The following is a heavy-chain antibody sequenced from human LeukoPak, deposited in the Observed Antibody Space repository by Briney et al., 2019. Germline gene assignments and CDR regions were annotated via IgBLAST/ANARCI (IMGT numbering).Heavy chain of an antibody. CDR2: INHSGST. Sequence: SETLSLTCAVYGGSFSGYYWSWIRQPPGKGLEWIGEINHSGSTHYNPSLKSRVTISVDTSKKEFSLKVRSVTAADTAVYYCARKEGGQLVNTRRWFDPWGQGTLVTVSS. D-gene: IGHD6-13*01. CDR3: ARKEGGQLVNTRRWFDP. J-gene: IGHJ5*02. V-gene: IGHV4-34*01. CDR1: GGSFSGYY.